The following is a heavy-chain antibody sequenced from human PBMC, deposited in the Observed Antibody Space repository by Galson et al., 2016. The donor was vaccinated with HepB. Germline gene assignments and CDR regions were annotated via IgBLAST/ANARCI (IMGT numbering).Heavy chain of an antibody. J-gene: IGHJ3*02. CDR2: INSDGRST. Sequence: SLRLSCAASGFSFSIYWMLWVRQAPGKGLVWVSHINSDGRSTSYADSVKGRFTISRDNAKNTLYLQMNSMRAEDTAEYYCARDKYLSGYDLPFDIWGQGTMVTVSS. CDR1: GFSFSIYW. CDR3: ARDKYLSGYDLPFDI. V-gene: IGHV3-74*01. D-gene: IGHD5-12*01.